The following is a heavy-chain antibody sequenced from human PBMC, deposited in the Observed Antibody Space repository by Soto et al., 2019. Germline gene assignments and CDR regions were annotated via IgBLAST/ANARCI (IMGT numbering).Heavy chain of an antibody. CDR1: GFTFSSYG. Sequence: PGGSLRLSCAASGFTFSSYGMHWVRQAPGKGLEWVAVISYDGSNKYYADSVKGRFTISRDNSKNTLYLQMNSLRAEDTAVYYCAKIVSVAELYYGMDVWGQGTTVTVSS. D-gene: IGHD6-19*01. CDR2: ISYDGSNK. CDR3: AKIVSVAELYYGMDV. V-gene: IGHV3-30*18. J-gene: IGHJ6*02.